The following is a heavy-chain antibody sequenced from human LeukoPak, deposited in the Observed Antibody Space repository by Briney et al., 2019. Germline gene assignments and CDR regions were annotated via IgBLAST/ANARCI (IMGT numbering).Heavy chain of an antibody. Sequence: GGSLRLSCAASGFIFSAYSMNWVRQAPGKGLEWVSYISTTSSYISTTSSTIYYADSVKGRFTISRDNAKNSLYLQMNSLRAEDTAVYYCARGAYGDNSRYGYWGQGTLVTVSS. CDR3: ARGAYGDNSRYGY. CDR1: GFIFSAYS. D-gene: IGHD4-17*01. CDR2: ISTTSSTI. V-gene: IGHV3-48*01. J-gene: IGHJ4*02.